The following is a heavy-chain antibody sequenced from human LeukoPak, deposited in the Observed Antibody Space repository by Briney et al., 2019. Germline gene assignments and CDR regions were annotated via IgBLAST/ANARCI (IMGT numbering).Heavy chain of an antibody. D-gene: IGHD3-16*01. CDR2: IYHSGST. V-gene: IGHV4-38-2*02. Sequence: PSETLSLTCAVSGYSISSGNYWGWIRQPPGKGLEWIGSIYHSGSTYYNPSLKSRVTMSVDTSKNQFSLKLSSVTAADTAVYYCARERGLDFWGSYHDYWRQGTLVTVSS. J-gene: IGHJ4*02. CDR1: GYSISSGNY. CDR3: ARERGLDFWGSYHDY.